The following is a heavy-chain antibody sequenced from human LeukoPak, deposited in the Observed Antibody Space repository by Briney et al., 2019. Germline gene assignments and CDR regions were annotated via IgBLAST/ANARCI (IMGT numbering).Heavy chain of an antibody. CDR1: GYNFTSYW. CDR3: ARAVDDYIWGSYRHYYFDY. D-gene: IGHD3-16*02. CDR2: IYPGDSDT. Sequence: GESLKISCKSSGYNFTSYWIGWVRQMPGKGLEWMGSIYPGDSDTRYSPSFQGQVTISADKSISTAYLQWSSLKASDTAMYYCARAVDDYIWGSYRHYYFDYWGQGTLVTVSS. J-gene: IGHJ4*02. V-gene: IGHV5-51*01.